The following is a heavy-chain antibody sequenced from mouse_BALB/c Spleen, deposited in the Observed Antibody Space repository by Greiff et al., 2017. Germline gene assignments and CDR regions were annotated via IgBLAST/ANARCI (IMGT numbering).Heavy chain of an antibody. J-gene: IGHJ4*01. CDR2: ISSGSSTI. D-gene: IGHD2-4*01. V-gene: IGHV5-17*02. Sequence: EVMLVESGGGLVQPGGSLKLSCAASGFTFSSYTMSWVRQTPEKRLEWVAYISSGSSTIYYADTVKGRFTISRDNPKNTLFLQMTSLRSEDTAMYYCARWRDYDDFYAMDYWGQGTSVTVSS. CDR1: GFTFSSYT. CDR3: ARWRDYDDFYAMDY.